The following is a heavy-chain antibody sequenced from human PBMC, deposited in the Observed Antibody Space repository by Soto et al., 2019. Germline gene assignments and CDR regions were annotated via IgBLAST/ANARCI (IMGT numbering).Heavy chain of an antibody. CDR2: INPSGGST. Sequence: ASVTVSCKASVYTFTSYYMHWVRQAPGQGLEWMGIINPSGGSTSYAQKFQGRVTMTRDTSTSTVYMELSSLRSEDTAVYYCARDPQETYAFDIWGQGTMVTVSS. CDR1: VYTFTSYY. J-gene: IGHJ3*02. CDR3: ARDPQETYAFDI. V-gene: IGHV1-46*03.